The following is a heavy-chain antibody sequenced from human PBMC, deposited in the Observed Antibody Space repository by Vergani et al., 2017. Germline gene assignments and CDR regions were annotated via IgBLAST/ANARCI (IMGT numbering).Heavy chain of an antibody. CDR1: GFTFSSYA. CDR3: AKPPPDIVVVPAAIDY. CDR2: ISGSGGST. D-gene: IGHD2-2*01. Sequence: VQLVESGGGVVQPGRSLRLSCAASGFTFSSYAMHWVRQAPGKGLEWVSAISGSGGSTYYADSVKGRFTISRDNSKNTLYLQMNSLRAEDTAVYYCAKPPPDIVVVPAAIDYWGQGTLVTVSS. V-gene: IGHV3-23*04. J-gene: IGHJ4*02.